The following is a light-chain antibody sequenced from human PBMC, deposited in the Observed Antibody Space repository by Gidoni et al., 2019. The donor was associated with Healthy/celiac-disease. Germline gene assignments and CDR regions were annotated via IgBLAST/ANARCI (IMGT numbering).Light chain of an antibody. Sequence: AIRRTQHPSSLSASTGDRVTITCRASQGISSYLAWYQQKPGKAPKLLIYAASTLQSGVPSRFSGSGSGTDFTLTISCLQSEDFATYYCQQYYSYPRTFGQGTKVEIK. CDR2: AAS. J-gene: IGKJ1*01. V-gene: IGKV1-8*01. CDR1: QGISSY. CDR3: QQYYSYPRT.